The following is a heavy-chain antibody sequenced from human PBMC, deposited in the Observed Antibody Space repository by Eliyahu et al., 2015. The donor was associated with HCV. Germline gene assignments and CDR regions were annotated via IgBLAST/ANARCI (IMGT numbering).Heavy chain of an antibody. CDR3: ARDPFLGSGNDYGSFDF. D-gene: IGHD5-12*01. Sequence: EVQLVESGGGLVKAGGSLRLSCVASGFTFXDYRMNWVRQAPGKGXWGVSXIRAGSGSFYXADSVKGRFTISRDDAKNSLFLQMNSLRADDTAVYYCARDPFLGSGNDYGSFDFWGQGALVTVSS. CDR2: IRAGSGSF. CDR1: GFTFXDYR. V-gene: IGHV3-21*02. J-gene: IGHJ4*02.